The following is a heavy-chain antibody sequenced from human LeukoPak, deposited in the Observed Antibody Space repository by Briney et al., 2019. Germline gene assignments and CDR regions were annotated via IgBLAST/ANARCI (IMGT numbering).Heavy chain of an antibody. Sequence: ASLKASCKASGYTFTGYYMHWVRQSPGQGLEWMGWINPNSGATDYAEKFKGRVTMTSDASISTTYMELSKLISDDTAVDYCARSRVTTIPNFDYWGQGTLVTASS. J-gene: IGHJ4*02. D-gene: IGHD2-21*02. CDR3: ARSRVTTIPNFDY. CDR2: INPNSGAT. CDR1: GYTFTGYY. V-gene: IGHV1-2*02.